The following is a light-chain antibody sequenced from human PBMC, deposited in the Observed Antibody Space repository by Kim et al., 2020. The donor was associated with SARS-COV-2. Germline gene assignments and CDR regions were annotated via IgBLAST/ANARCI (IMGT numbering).Light chain of an antibody. CDR3: QAWDRSTAR. Sequence: SYELTQPPSVSVSPGQTASITCSGDKLGDKYACWYQQKPGQSPVLVIYQDSKRPSGIPERFSGSNSGNTATLTISGTQAMDEADYHCQAWDRSTARFGGG. CDR2: QDS. CDR1: KLGDKY. V-gene: IGLV3-1*01. J-gene: IGLJ2*01.